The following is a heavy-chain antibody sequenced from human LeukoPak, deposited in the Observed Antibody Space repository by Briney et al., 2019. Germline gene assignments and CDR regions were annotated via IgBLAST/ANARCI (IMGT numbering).Heavy chain of an antibody. CDR3: ALNPGIAVAGVAFDI. D-gene: IGHD6-19*01. CDR2: ISSSSSYI. Sequence: GGSLRLSCAASGFTFSSYAMSWVRQAPGKGLEWVSSISSSSSYIYYADSVKGRFTISRDNAKNSLYLQMNSLRAEDTAVYYCALNPGIAVAGVAFDIWGQGTMVTVSS. CDR1: GFTFSSYA. V-gene: IGHV3-21*01. J-gene: IGHJ3*02.